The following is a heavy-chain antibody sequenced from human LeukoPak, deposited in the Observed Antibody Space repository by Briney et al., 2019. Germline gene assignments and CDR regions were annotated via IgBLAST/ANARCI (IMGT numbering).Heavy chain of an antibody. J-gene: IGHJ5*02. V-gene: IGHV1-69*02. CDR2: LIPSICIA. Sequence: ASVTVSCKASGCTFSSYTISWVRQAPGQGLERMGRLIPSICIANYAQKFQDRVTITADKSTSTAYMELSSLRSENTAVYDCARGPPLDGYSHGESWFDPWGQGTLVTVSS. D-gene: IGHD5-18*01. CDR3: ARGPPLDGYSHGESWFDP. CDR1: GCTFSSYT.